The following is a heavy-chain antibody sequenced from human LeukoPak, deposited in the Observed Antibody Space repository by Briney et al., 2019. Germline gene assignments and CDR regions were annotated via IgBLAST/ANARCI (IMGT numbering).Heavy chain of an antibody. CDR3: VREASGGTKGVSGTFDI. J-gene: IGHJ3*02. CDR2: IVPDGSEK. V-gene: IGHV3-7*01. CDR1: GFTFSSYW. D-gene: IGHD6-13*01. Sequence: GGSLRLSCAASGFTFSSYWMTWVRQAPGKGLEWVANIVPDGSEKYYVDSVKGRFTISRDNAKNSLYLQMNSLRAEDTAVYHCVREASGGTKGVSGTFDIWGQGTLVTVSS.